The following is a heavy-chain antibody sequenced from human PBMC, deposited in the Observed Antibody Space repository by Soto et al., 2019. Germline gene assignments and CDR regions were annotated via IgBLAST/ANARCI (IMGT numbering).Heavy chain of an antibody. V-gene: IGHV1-3*01. J-gene: IGHJ4*02. D-gene: IGHD4-4*01. CDR1: GYTFTSYA. Sequence: PQASVKVSCKTSGYTFTSYAIHWVRQAPGQRLEWMGWINADNGDTKYSQKFSGRVTITRDTSANTAFMELSSLRSEDTSMYYCASELQGLYHFDSWGQGTLVTVSS. CDR2: INADNGDT. CDR3: ASELQGLYHFDS.